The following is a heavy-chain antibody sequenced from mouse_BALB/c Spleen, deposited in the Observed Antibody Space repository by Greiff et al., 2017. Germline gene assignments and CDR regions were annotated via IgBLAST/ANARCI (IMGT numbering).Heavy chain of an antibody. CDR3: ARFYGNYGAY. Sequence: EVQLQQSGAELVRPGALVKLSCKASGFNIKDYYMHWVKQRPEQGLEWIGWIDPENGNTIYDPKFQGKASITADTSSNTAYLQLSSLTSEDTAVYYCARFYGNYGAYWGQGTLVTVSA. D-gene: IGHD2-1*01. CDR2: IDPENGNT. J-gene: IGHJ3*01. CDR1: GFNIKDYY. V-gene: IGHV14-1*02.